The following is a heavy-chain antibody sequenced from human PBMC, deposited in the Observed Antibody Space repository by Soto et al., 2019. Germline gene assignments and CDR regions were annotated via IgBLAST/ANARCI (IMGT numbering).Heavy chain of an antibody. J-gene: IGHJ4*02. D-gene: IGHD6-19*01. CDR3: ARGGLLPDY. V-gene: IGHV4-30-2*01. CDR2: FSHSGST. CDR1: GGSISSGGYS. Sequence: QLQLQESGSGLVKPSQTLSLTCAVSGGSISSGGYSWSWIRQPPGKGLEWIGYFSHSGSTSYNPSLKSRVTLSVDRSKNQFSMKLSSVTAADTAAYYCARGGLLPDYWGQGTLVTVSS.